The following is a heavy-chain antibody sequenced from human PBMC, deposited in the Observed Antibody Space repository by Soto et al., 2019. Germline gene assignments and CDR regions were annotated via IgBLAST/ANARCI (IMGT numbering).Heavy chain of an antibody. CDR3: VCGGNFFVY. V-gene: IGHV3-7*01. CDR2: LDQDGSER. J-gene: IGHJ4*02. CDR1: GFTFSTYW. Sequence: EVQLVESGGGLVQPGGSLRLSCAASGFTFSTYWMTWVRRPPGKGLEWVANLDQDGSERYYVDSVRGRFTISRDNAKNSLYLQTNCLRAEDTAVYYCVCGGNFFVYWGQGTLVTVSP. D-gene: IGHD3-16*01.